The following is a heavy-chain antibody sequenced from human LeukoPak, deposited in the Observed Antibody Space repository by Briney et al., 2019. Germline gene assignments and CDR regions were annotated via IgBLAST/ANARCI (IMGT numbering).Heavy chain of an antibody. CDR1: RFTFSNYA. J-gene: IGHJ4*02. CDR3: ARDGYPGGDY. V-gene: IGHV3-48*02. CDR2: ISDTGHAI. D-gene: IGHD3-16*01. Sequence: PGGSLRLSCAASRFTFSNYAMSWVRQAPEKGLEWVSYISDTGHAIYYADSVKGRFIISRDNAKNSLYLQMNSLRDEDTAVYYCARDGYPGGDYWGQGALVTVSS.